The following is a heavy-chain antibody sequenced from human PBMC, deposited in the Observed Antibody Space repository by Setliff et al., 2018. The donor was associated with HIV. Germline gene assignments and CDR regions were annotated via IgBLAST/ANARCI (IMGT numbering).Heavy chain of an antibody. CDR2: IYWNNNK. Sequence: ASGPTLVNPTPPLTLTCTFSGLSLSTSGVGVGWIRQSPGKALEWLAFIYWNNNKHYSTSLKSRLTVTKDTSKNRVVFTMTNMDPVDTATYYCAYSGRQLRGPYFDFWGQGTPVTVSS. CDR1: GLSLSTSGVG. V-gene: IGHV2-5*01. CDR3: AYSGRQLRGPYFDF. J-gene: IGHJ4*02. D-gene: IGHD1-1*01.